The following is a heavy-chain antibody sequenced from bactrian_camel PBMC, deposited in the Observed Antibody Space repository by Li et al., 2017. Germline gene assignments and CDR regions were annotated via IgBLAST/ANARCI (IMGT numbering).Heavy chain of an antibody. V-gene: IGHV3S40*01. D-gene: IGHD6*01. J-gene: IGHJ4*01. CDR3: ATGPSRYGRSCLLSPPSITA. CDR1: GFTFSSYA. CDR2: INSDGGGT. Sequence: VQLVESGGGLVQPGGSLRLSCAASGFTFSSYAMSWVRQAPGEGLEWVSDINSDGGGTYYTDSVKGRFTISRDNGKYTVYLQMNGLKPEDTAMYYCATGPSRYGRSCLLSPPSITAGARGPRSPSP.